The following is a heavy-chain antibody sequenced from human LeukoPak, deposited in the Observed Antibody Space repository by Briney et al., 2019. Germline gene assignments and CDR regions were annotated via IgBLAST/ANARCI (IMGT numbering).Heavy chain of an antibody. V-gene: IGHV3-74*01. Sequence: PGGSLRLSCAAPGFTFSNYWMHWVRQAPGKGLVWVSRLNSDGSSTNYADSVKGRFTISRDNAKNTLYLQMNSLRDEDTAVFYCARSRYDYIWGIDYWGQGTLVTISS. D-gene: IGHD3-16*01. CDR1: GFTFSNYW. CDR3: ARSRYDYIWGIDY. J-gene: IGHJ4*02. CDR2: LNSDGSST.